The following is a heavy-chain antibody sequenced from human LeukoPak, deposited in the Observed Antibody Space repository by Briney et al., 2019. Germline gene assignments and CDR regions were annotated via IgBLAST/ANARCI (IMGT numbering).Heavy chain of an antibody. Sequence: YYTRRTYYNPSLKSRVTISVDTSKNQFSLKLSSVTAADTAVCYCARQNLQVVRMEYYFDYWGQGTLVTVSS. CDR3: ARQNLQVVRMEYYFDY. V-gene: IGHV4-39*01. CDR2: YYTRRT. D-gene: IGHD2-15*01. J-gene: IGHJ4*02.